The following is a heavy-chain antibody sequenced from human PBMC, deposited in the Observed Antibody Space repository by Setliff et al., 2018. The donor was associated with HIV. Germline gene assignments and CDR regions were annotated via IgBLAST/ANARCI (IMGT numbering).Heavy chain of an antibody. CDR1: GGPTNTGSYY. D-gene: IGHD3-3*01. Sequence: SETLSLTCAVSGGPTNTGSYYYNWMRQPAGKGLEWIGRVYTSGNTHYNPSLESRVTISLDTSNNQFSLRLSSVTAADTAVYYCARSYYNFANGYYYYYYMDVWGKGTTVTVSS. J-gene: IGHJ6*03. CDR2: VYTSGNT. V-gene: IGHV4-61*02. CDR3: ARSYYNFANGYYYYYYMDV.